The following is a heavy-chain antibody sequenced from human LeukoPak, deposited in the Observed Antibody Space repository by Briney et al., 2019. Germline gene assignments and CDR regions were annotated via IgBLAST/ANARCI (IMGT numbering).Heavy chain of an antibody. CDR2: INAGSGNT. CDR3: AKRGNFDRSGYYGFDY. V-gene: IGHV1-3*01. D-gene: IGHD3-22*01. J-gene: IGHJ4*02. Sequence: GASVKVSCKASGYSFTNYAMYWVRQAPGQGLEWMGRINAGSGNTKYSQKFQGRVTITRDTSASTAYMELSSLRSEDTAVYYCAKRGNFDRSGYYGFDYWGQGTLVTVSS. CDR1: GYSFTNYA.